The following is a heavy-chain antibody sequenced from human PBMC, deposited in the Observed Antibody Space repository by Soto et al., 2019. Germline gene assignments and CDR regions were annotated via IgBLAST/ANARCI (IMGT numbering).Heavy chain of an antibody. D-gene: IGHD6-19*01. J-gene: IGHJ5*02. CDR2: INAGNGNT. CDR3: ARGSSGWHGWFEP. CDR1: GYTFTCYA. Sequence: ASVKVSCKASGYTFTCYAMHWVRQAPGQRLEWMGWINAGNGNTKYSQKFQGRVTITRDTSASTAYMELSSLRSEDTAVYYCARGSSGWHGWFEPWGQGTLVTVSS. V-gene: IGHV1-3*01.